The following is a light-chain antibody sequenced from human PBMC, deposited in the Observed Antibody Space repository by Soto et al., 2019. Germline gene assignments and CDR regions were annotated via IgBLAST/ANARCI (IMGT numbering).Light chain of an antibody. CDR3: LQALQTPMYT. CDR2: LGS. J-gene: IGKJ2*01. V-gene: IGKV2-28*01. Sequence: DIVMTQSPLSLPVTPGEPASISCSSNQSLLHSNGYNYLDWYLQKPGQSPQLLIYLGSHRASGVPDRFSGSGSGTDFTLKISRVEAEDVGVYYCLQALQTPMYTFGQGTKVDIK. CDR1: QSLLHSNGYNY.